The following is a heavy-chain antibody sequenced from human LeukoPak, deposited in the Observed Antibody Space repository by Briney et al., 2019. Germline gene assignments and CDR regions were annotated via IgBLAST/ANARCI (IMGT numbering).Heavy chain of an antibody. V-gene: IGHV4-61*02. Sequence: SETLSLTCTASGGSISSGSYYWSWIRQPAGKGLEWIGRIYTSGSTNYNPSLKSRVTISVDTSKNQFSLKLSSVTAADTAVYYCARGVNYDFWSGYYNAFDIWGQGTMVTVSS. J-gene: IGHJ3*02. CDR1: GGSISSGSYY. CDR3: ARGVNYDFWSGYYNAFDI. D-gene: IGHD3-3*01. CDR2: IYTSGST.